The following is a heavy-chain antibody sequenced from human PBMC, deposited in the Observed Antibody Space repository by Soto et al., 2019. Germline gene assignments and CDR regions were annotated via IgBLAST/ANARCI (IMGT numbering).Heavy chain of an antibody. J-gene: IGHJ6*02. CDR3: VKWRLHGDYYYYGMDV. Sequence: EVQLLESGGGLIQPGGSLRLSCAASGFTFSSYAMSWVRQAPGKGLEWVSAISGSGGSTYYADSVKGRFTISRDNSKNTLYLQMNSLRAEDTAVYYCVKWRLHGDYYYYGMDVWGQGTTVTVSS. CDR1: GFTFSSYA. CDR2: ISGSGGST. V-gene: IGHV3-23*01. D-gene: IGHD4-17*01.